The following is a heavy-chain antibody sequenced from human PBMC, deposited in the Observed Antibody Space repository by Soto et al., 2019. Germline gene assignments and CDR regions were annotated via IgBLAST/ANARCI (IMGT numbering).Heavy chain of an antibody. D-gene: IGHD3-10*01. V-gene: IGHV4-30-2*01. CDR1: GVSISSGGYS. CDR3: ARGTRAWFGEDHTWSDP. J-gene: IGHJ5*02. Sequence: PSETLSLTCAFSGVSISSGGYSWSWIRQPPGKGLEWIGYIYHSGSTYYNPSLKSRVTISVDRSKNQFSLKLSSVTAADTAVYYCARGTRAWFGEDHTWSDPWAQGTLVTVSS. CDR2: IYHSGST.